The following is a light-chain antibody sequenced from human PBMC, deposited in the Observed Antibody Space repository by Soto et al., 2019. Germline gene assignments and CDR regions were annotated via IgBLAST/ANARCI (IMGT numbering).Light chain of an antibody. CDR1: KLGEKY. Sequence: SYELTQPPSVSVSPGQTASITCSGDKLGEKYACWYQQKPGQSPVLVIYQDSKRPSGIPERFSGSNSGNTATLTISGTQAMDEADYYCQAWDSSTRVVFGGGTKVTV. V-gene: IGLV3-1*01. CDR3: QAWDSSTRVV. J-gene: IGLJ2*01. CDR2: QDS.